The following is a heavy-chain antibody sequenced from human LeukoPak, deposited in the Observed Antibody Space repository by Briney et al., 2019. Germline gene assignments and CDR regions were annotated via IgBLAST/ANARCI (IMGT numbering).Heavy chain of an antibody. CDR2: IIPIVGIA. J-gene: IGHJ4*02. D-gene: IGHD3-10*01. V-gene: IGHV1-69*04. Sequence: ASVKVSCKASGGTFSSYAISWVRQAPGQGLEWMGRIIPIVGIANYAQKFQGRVTITADKSTSTAYMELSSLRSEDTAVYYCARESAERGVRSDYWGQGTLVTVSS. CDR1: GGTFSSYA. CDR3: ARESAERGVRSDY.